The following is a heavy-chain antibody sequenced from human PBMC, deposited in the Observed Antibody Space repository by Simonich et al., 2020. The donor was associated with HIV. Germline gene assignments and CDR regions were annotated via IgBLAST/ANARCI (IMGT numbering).Heavy chain of an antibody. D-gene: IGHD3-3*01. Sequence: QVQLQQWGAGLLKPSETLSLTCAVYGGSFSGYYWSWIRQPPGKGLEWIGEIIHSAITNYKSSLNSRATISVNKSKNQFSLKLSSVTAADTAIYYCARRDRELILYFDYWGQGNLVTVSS. CDR1: GGSFSGYY. CDR2: IIHSAIT. V-gene: IGHV4-34*12. J-gene: IGHJ4*02. CDR3: ARRDRELILYFDY.